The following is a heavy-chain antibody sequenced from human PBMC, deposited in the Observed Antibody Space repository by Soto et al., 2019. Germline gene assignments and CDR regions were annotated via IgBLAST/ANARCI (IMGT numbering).Heavy chain of an antibody. CDR3: ARDHGYCSSTSCHYYYGMDV. D-gene: IGHD2-2*03. J-gene: IGHJ6*02. Sequence: ASVKVSCKASGYAFTSYGISWVRQAPGQGLEWMGWISAYNGNTNYAQKFQGRVTMTTDTSTSTAYMELRSLRSDDTAVYYCARDHGYCSSTSCHYYYGMDVWGQGTTVTVSS. CDR2: ISAYNGNT. V-gene: IGHV1-18*01. CDR1: GYAFTSYG.